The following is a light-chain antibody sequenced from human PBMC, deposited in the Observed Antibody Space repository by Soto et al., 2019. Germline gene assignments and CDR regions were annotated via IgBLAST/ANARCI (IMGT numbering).Light chain of an antibody. Sequence: EIVLTQSPATLSVSPGERATLSCRASQSVSSYLAWYQQKPGQAPRLLIYDATNRATGIPSRFSGSGSGTDCTLTISSLEPEDFAVYYCQQRKNWPPLTFGGGTKVEIK. CDR2: DAT. CDR1: QSVSSY. V-gene: IGKV3-11*01. CDR3: QQRKNWPPLT. J-gene: IGKJ4*01.